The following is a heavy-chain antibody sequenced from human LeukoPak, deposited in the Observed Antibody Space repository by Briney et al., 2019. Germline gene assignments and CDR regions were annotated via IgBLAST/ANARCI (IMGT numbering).Heavy chain of an antibody. CDR1: GFTFNNYG. V-gene: IGHV3-23*01. Sequence: GGSLRLSCAASGFTFNNYGMSWVRHAPGRGLEWVSAISRDGGDTFYADSVKGRFTISRDNSKNTVYLQMNSLRAEDTALYYCAKLGHTSGYYARHSDYWGQGTLVTVSS. CDR3: AKLGHTSGYYARHSDY. CDR2: ISRDGGDT. D-gene: IGHD3-22*01. J-gene: IGHJ4*02.